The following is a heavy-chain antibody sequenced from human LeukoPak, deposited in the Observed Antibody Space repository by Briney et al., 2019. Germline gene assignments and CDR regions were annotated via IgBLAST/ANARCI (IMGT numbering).Heavy chain of an antibody. D-gene: IGHD3-3*01. CDR1: GGSISSYY. Sequence: PSETLSLTCTVSGGSISSYYWSWIRQPAGKGLEWIGRIYYSGSTNYNPSLKSRVTISVDTSKNQFSLKLSSVTAADTAVYYCARMSDFWSGYRSGYYFDYWGQGTLVTVSS. CDR3: ARMSDFWSGYRSGYYFDY. J-gene: IGHJ4*02. V-gene: IGHV4-4*07. CDR2: IYYSGST.